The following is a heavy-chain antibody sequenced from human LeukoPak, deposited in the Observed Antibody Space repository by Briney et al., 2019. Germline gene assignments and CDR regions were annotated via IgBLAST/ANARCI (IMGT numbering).Heavy chain of an antibody. V-gene: IGHV1-2*02. CDR3: ARGSGSNSPRYLKGDF. J-gene: IGHJ4*02. CDR2: INPDIGTT. D-gene: IGHD3-10*01. Sequence: ASVKVSCKTSGYNLTAYHMHWVRQAPGQGLEWLGWINPDIGTTSLAQKFQGRVTLTRDTAISTVSIEVTRLTSDDTAIYYCARGSGSNSPRYLKGDFWGQGTLLTVSS. CDR1: GYNLTAYH.